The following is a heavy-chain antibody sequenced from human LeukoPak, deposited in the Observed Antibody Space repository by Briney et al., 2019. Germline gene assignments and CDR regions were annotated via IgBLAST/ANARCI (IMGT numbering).Heavy chain of an antibody. V-gene: IGHV4-59*08. CDR1: GGSITSYY. D-gene: IGHD5-24*01. CDR3: ARLGVMATMIDY. Sequence: SETLYLTCTVAGGSITSYYWSWIRQPPGQGLEWIGYIYYSGSTNYNPSLKSRVTISVDTSKNQFSLKLSSVTAADTAVYYCARLGVMATMIDYWGQGTLVTVSS. J-gene: IGHJ4*02. CDR2: IYYSGST.